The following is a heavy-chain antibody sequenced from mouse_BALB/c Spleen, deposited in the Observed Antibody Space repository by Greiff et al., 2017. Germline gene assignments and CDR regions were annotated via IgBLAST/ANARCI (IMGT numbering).Heavy chain of an antibody. D-gene: IGHD1-1*02. CDR1: GYTFTSYW. V-gene: IGHV1S81*02. CDR3: ARVWYQTHYAMDY. CDR2: INPSNGRT. Sequence: QVQLQQSGAELVKPGASVKLSCKASGYTFTSYWMHWVKQRPGQGLEWIGEINPSNGRTNYNEKFKSKATLTVDKSSSTAYMQLSSLTSEDSAVYYCARVWYQTHYAMDYWGQGTSVTVSS. J-gene: IGHJ4*01.